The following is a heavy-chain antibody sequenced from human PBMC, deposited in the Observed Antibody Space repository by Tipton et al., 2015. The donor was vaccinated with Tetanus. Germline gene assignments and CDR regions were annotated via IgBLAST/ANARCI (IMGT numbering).Heavy chain of an antibody. CDR1: GFTSESHY. CDR3: ATARNKVSITRLQY. V-gene: IGHV3-74*01. CDR2: INPDGRRT. Sequence: SLRLSCAASGFTSESHYMHWVRQTPGKGLVWISRINPDGRRTNYADSVKGRFTISRDNSRNTLYLQLNSLRVEDTAVYYCATARNKVSITRLQYWGPGTLVTVSS. J-gene: IGHJ4*02. D-gene: IGHD3-10*01.